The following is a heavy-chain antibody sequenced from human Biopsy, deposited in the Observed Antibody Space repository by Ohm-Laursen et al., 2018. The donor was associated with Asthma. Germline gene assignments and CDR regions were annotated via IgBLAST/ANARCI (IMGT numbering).Heavy chain of an antibody. D-gene: IGHD5-12*01. Sequence: SLRLSCSASGFMFGSFGMYWVRQAPGKGLEWVAVISYDGNHKFYEDSVKGRFTISRDNSKNTLYLQMNSLTTEDTAVYYLAKRRGYSGHDIDFWGQGTLVTVSS. CDR2: ISYDGNHK. CDR1: GFMFGSFG. J-gene: IGHJ4*02. CDR3: AKRRGYSGHDIDF. V-gene: IGHV3-30*18.